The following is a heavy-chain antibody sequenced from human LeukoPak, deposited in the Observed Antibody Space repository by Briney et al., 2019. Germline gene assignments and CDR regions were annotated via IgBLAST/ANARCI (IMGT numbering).Heavy chain of an antibody. CDR2: IYSGGST. CDR3: VRDASGTTPFDY. D-gene: IGHD1-1*01. Sequence: GGSLRLSCAASGFTVSSNYMSWVRQAPGKGLEWVSVIYSGGSTYYADSVKGRFTISRDNSKNTLYLQMNSLRAEDTALYYCVRDASGTTPFDYWGQGTLVTVSS. J-gene: IGHJ4*02. CDR1: GFTVSSNY. V-gene: IGHV3-53*01.